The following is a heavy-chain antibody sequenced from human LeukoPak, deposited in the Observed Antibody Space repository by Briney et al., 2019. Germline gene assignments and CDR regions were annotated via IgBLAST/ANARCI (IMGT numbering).Heavy chain of an antibody. CDR2: INSDGSST. CDR1: GFTFSSYW. V-gene: IGHV3-74*01. J-gene: IGHJ4*02. Sequence: GGSLRLSCAASGFTFSSYWMHWVRQAPGKGLVWVSRINSDGSSTSYADSVKGRFTISRDNAKNTLYLQMNSLRAEDTAVYYCARGITMVRGVIETYYFDYWGQGTLVTVSS. CDR3: ARGITMVRGVIETYYFDY. D-gene: IGHD3-10*01.